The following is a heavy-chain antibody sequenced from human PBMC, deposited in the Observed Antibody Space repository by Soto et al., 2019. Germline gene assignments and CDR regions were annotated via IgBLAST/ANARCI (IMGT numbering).Heavy chain of an antibody. V-gene: IGHV1-18*01. CDR1: GYTFTSYG. J-gene: IGHJ5*01. CDR2: ISAYNGNT. CDR3: ARSRDSSGWHKVWFDS. Sequence: VASVTVSCKSSGYTFTSYGISWVRQAPGQGLEGMGWISAYNGNTNYAQKLQGRVTMTKDTSTSTPNMELRTLRSDDTAVYYCARSRDSSGWHKVWFDSWGQGTLVTVSS. D-gene: IGHD6-25*01.